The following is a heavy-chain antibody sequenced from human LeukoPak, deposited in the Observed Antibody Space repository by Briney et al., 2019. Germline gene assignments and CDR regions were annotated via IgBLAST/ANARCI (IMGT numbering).Heavy chain of an antibody. D-gene: IGHD3-22*01. CDR3: ARGIFSSGYYPDAFDI. J-gene: IGHJ3*02. CDR1: GYTFTGYY. Sequence: ASVKVSCKASGYTFTGYYMHWVRQAPGQGLEWMGWINPNSGGTNYAQKFQGRVTMTRNTSISTAYMELSSLRSEDTAVYYCARGIFSSGYYPDAFDIWGQGTMVTVSS. V-gene: IGHV1-2*02. CDR2: INPNSGGT.